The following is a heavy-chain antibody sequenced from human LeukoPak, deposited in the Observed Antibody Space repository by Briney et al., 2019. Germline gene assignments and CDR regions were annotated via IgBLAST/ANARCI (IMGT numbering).Heavy chain of an antibody. J-gene: IGHJ4*02. CDR3: ARDPYDFWSGYYPNPTFDH. V-gene: IGHV3-11*01. CDR1: GFTFSDYY. Sequence: NPGGSLRLSCAASGFTFSDYYMSWIRQAPGKGLEWVSYISSSGSTIYYADSVKGRFTISRDNAKNSLYLQMNSLRAEDTAVYYCARDPYDFWSGYYPNPTFDHWGQGTLVTVSS. D-gene: IGHD3-3*01. CDR2: ISSSGSTI.